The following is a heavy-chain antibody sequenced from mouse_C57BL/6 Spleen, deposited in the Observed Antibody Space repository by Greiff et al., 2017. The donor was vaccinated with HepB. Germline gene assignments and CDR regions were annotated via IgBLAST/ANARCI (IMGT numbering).Heavy chain of an antibody. Sequence: EVQLVESGGGLVKPGGSLKLSCAASGFTFSSYAMSWVRQTPEKRLEWVATISDGGSYTYYPDNVKGRFTISRDNAKNNLYLQMSHLKSEDTAMYYCARRGGLTGTPWFAYWGQGTLVTVSA. D-gene: IGHD4-1*01. CDR3: ARRGGLTGTPWFAY. CDR1: GFTFSSYA. CDR2: ISDGGSYT. V-gene: IGHV5-4*01. J-gene: IGHJ3*01.